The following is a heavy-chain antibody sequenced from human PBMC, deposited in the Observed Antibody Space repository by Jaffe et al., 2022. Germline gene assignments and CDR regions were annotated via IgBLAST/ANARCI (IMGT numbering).Heavy chain of an antibody. CDR3: ARAGGGTYGDYVGDFDY. D-gene: IGHD4-17*01. CDR1: GFTFSSYE. Sequence: EVQLVESGGGLVQPGGSLRLSCAASGFTFSSYEMNWVRQAPGKGLEWVSYISSSGSTIYYADSVKGRFTISRDNAKNSLYLQMNSLRAEDTAVYYCARAGGGTYGDYVGDFDYWGQGTLVTVSS. V-gene: IGHV3-48*03. CDR2: ISSSGSTI. J-gene: IGHJ4*02.